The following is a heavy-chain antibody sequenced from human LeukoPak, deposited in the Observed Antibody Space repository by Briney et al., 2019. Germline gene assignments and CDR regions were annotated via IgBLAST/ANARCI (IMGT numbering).Heavy chain of an antibody. CDR2: IYHSGST. CDR1: GGSISSGGYS. V-gene: IGHV4-30-2*01. D-gene: IGHD4-17*01. J-gene: IGHJ4*02. Sequence: NTSQTLSLTCAVSGGSISSGGYSWSWIRQPPGKGLEWIGYIYHSGSTYYNPSLKSRVTISVDRSKNQFSLKLSSVTAADTAVYYCASRNGDLRSFDYWGQGTLVTVSS. CDR3: ASRNGDLRSFDY.